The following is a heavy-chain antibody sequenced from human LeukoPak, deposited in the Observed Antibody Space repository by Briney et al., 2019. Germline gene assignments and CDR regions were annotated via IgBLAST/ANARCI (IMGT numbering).Heavy chain of an antibody. CDR2: IIASGDSA. D-gene: IGHD3-3*01. V-gene: IGHV3-23*01. CDR1: GFSFSTVL. J-gene: IGHJ4*02. CDR3: ATHILFWSGLFDS. Sequence: GGSLRLSCEASGFSFSTVLMSWVRQVPGKGLECVSYIIASGDSAYYADSVRGRFTISRDNSKNTLYLQMDDLRAEDSAVYYCATHILFWSGLFDSWGQGALVSVSS.